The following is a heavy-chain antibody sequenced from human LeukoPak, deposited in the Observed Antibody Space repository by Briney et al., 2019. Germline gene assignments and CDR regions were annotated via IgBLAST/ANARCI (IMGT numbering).Heavy chain of an antibody. CDR2: IYYSGST. D-gene: IGHD3-22*01. CDR3: ARVGDYYDSSGYYFDY. Sequence: SETLSLTCTVSGGSVSSGSYYWSWIRQPPGKGLEWIGYIYYSGSTNYNPSLKSRVTISVDTSKNQFSLKLSSVTAADTAVYYCARVGDYYDSSGYYFDYWGQGTLVTVSS. CDR1: GGSVSSGSYY. V-gene: IGHV4-61*01. J-gene: IGHJ4*02.